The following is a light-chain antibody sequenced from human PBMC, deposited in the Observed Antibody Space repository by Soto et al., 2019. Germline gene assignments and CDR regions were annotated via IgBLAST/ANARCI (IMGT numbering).Light chain of an antibody. CDR3: QQYYDPPRT. CDR1: QSVLYSSNNKNY. CDR2: WAS. Sequence: DIVMTQSPDSLAVSLGERATINCKSSQSVLYSSNNKNYLAWYQQKPGQPPKLLIYWASTRESGVPDRFSGSGSGTDFTLTITSLQAEDVAVYYCQQYYDPPRTFGRGTKLEIK. V-gene: IGKV4-1*01. J-gene: IGKJ2*01.